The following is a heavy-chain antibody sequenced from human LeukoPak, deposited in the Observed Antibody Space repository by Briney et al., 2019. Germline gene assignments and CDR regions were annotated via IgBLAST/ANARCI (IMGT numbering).Heavy chain of an antibody. Sequence: GGSLRLSCTASKFTFSNYAMSWVRQAPGKGLEWVSVISGSGGSTYHADSVKGRFSVSRDNSKNTLYLQMNSLRAEDTAVYYCAKDRSWAASATRLYSFDYWGQGTLVTVSS. CDR1: KFTFSNYA. CDR3: AKDRSWAASATRLYSFDY. CDR2: ISGSGGST. J-gene: IGHJ4*02. V-gene: IGHV3-23*01. D-gene: IGHD2-15*01.